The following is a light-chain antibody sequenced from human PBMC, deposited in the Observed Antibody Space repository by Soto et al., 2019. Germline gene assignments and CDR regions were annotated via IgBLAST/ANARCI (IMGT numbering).Light chain of an antibody. CDR1: QNVARPS. V-gene: IGKV3-20*01. Sequence: IVLRQSPATLSLSLGYTATLSRRSSQNVARPSLAWYQQIPGQAPRLLIYGTFNRATGIPGRFSGSGSGTDFTLTISRLEPEDFAVYFCLQYGASPRTFGQGTKVDIK. CDR3: LQYGASPRT. J-gene: IGKJ1*01. CDR2: GTF.